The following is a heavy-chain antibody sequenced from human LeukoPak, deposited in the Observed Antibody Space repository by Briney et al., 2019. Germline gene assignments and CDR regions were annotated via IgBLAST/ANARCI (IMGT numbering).Heavy chain of an antibody. V-gene: IGHV3-30-3*01. J-gene: IGHJ4*02. CDR2: ISYDGSNK. D-gene: IGHD6-19*01. CDR1: GFTFSSYA. Sequence: QPGRSLRLSCAASGFTFSSYAMHWVRQAPGKGLEWVAVISYDGSNKYYADSVKGRFTISRDNSKNTLYLQMNSLRAEDTAVYYYAREEQWLVHGYLDYWGRGTLVTVSS. CDR3: AREEQWLVHGYLDY.